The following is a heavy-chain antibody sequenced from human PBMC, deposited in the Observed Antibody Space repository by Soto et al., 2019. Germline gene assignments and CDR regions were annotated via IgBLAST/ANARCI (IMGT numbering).Heavy chain of an antibody. CDR3: ARDRFYYYDSSGYYSPFDY. CDR2: ISSSSSTI. D-gene: IGHD3-22*01. J-gene: IGHJ4*02. Sequence: EVQLVESGGGLVQPGGSLRLSCAASGFTFSSYSMNWVRQAPGKGLEWVSYISSSSSTIYYADSVKGRFTISRDNAKNSLYLQMNSLRYEDTAVYYCARDRFYYYDSSGYYSPFDYWGQGTLVTVSS. CDR1: GFTFSSYS. V-gene: IGHV3-48*02.